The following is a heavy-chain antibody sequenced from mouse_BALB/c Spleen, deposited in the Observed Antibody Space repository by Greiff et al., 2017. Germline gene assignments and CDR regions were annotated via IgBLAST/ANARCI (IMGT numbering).Heavy chain of an antibody. D-gene: IGHD2-4*01. J-gene: IGHJ3*01. CDR1: GFTFNTYA. CDR3: VRGGYDYDWFAY. CDR2: IRSKSNNYAT. V-gene: IGHV10-1*02. Sequence: EVKLMASGGGLVKPGGSLKLSCAASGFTFNTYAMNWVRQAPGKGLEWVARIRSKSNNYATYYADSVKDRFTISRDDSQSMLYLQMNNLKTEDTAMYYCVRGGYDYDWFAYWGQGTLVTVSA.